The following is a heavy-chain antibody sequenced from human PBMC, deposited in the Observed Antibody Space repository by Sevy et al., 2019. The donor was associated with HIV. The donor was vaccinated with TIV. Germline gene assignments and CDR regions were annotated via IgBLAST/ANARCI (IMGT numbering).Heavy chain of an antibody. V-gene: IGHV3-64D*06. CDR1: GFTFSNYA. CDR3: VKDLLSGGDSEAFDF. CDR2: LDNKAGNT. J-gene: IGHJ3*01. D-gene: IGHD2-21*02. Sequence: GGSLRLSCSASGFTFSNYAMHWVRQSPGKELEYVSTLDNKAGNTYYADSVKGRFTVSRDNSKNTLYLQMSSLRAEDTAVYYCVKDLLSGGDSEAFDFWGQGTMVTVSS.